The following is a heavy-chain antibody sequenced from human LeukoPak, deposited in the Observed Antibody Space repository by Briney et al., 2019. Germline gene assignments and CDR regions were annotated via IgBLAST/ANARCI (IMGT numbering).Heavy chain of an antibody. CDR3: ARDRGDTAMAYGMDV. CDR2: ISAYTGNT. CDR1: DYTFTSYG. V-gene: IGHV1-18*01. J-gene: IGHJ6*02. Sequence: ASVKVSCKASDYTFTSYGIIWVRQAPGQGLEWMGWISAYTGNTNYAQKLQGRVTMTTDTSTSTAYMELRSLRSDDTAVYYCARDRGDTAMAYGMDVWGQGTTVTVSS. D-gene: IGHD5-18*01.